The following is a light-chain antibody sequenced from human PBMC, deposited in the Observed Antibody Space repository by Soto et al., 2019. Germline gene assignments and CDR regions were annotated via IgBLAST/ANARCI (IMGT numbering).Light chain of an antibody. Sequence: DIQMTQSPSTLSASVEDRVTITCRASQSLDSWLAWYQQKPGKPPKLLIYKTSILEFGVPSRFSGSGSGTLFTLTISSLQHDDFETYYCQQYHSFSTFGQGTKVEIK. J-gene: IGKJ1*01. CDR2: KTS. V-gene: IGKV1-5*03. CDR3: QQYHSFST. CDR1: QSLDSW.